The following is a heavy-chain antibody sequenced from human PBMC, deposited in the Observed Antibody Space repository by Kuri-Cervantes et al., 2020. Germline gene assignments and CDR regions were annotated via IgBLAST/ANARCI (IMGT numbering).Heavy chain of an antibody. J-gene: IGHJ1*01. Sequence: ASVKVSCKASGYTSTGFYIHWVRQAPGQGLEWMAWINPNNGVANYAQKFQGWVTLTRDTSISTAYMELSRLRSDDTAVYYCARVHGDVPQWGQGTLVTVSS. CDR1: GYTSTGFY. V-gene: IGHV1-2*04. CDR2: INPNNGVA. CDR3: ARVHGDVPQ. D-gene: IGHD2-21*02.